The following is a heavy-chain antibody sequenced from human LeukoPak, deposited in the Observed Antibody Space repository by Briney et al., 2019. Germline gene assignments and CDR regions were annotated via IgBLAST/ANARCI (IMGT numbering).Heavy chain of an antibody. CDR1: GFTFSSYS. CDR2: ISSSSSYI. V-gene: IGHV3-21*01. Sequence: GGSLRLSCAASGFTFSSYSMNWVRQAPGKGLEWVSSISSSSSYIYYADSVKGRFTISRDNAKNSLYLQMNSLRAEDTAVYYCARDPTYTIFGATIDYWGQGTLVTVSS. D-gene: IGHD3-3*01. CDR3: ARDPTYTIFGATIDY. J-gene: IGHJ4*02.